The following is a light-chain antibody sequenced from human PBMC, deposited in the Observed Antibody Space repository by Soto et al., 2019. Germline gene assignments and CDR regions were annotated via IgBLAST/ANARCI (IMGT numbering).Light chain of an antibody. CDR3: CSYAGSPRFV. V-gene: IGLV2-11*01. Sequence: QSALTQPRSVSGSPGQSVTISCTGTSSDVGRYNYVSWYQHHPGTAPKVMIYDVSDRPSGVPDRFSGSKSGNTASLTISALQAEDEADYYCCSYAGSPRFVFGTGTKLTVL. J-gene: IGLJ1*01. CDR2: DVS. CDR1: SSDVGRYNY.